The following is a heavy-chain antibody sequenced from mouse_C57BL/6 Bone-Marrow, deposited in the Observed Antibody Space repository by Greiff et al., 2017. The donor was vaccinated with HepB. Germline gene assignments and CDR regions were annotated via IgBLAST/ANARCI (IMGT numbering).Heavy chain of an antibody. J-gene: IGHJ4*01. Sequence: VQLQQPGAELVKPGASVKLSCKASGYTFTSYWMHWVKQRPGRGLEWIGRIDPNSGGTKYNEKFKSKATLTVDKPSSTAYMQLSSLTSEDSAVYYSARSYGSSYLYAMDYWGQGTSVTVSS. CDR2: IDPNSGGT. V-gene: IGHV1-72*01. D-gene: IGHD1-1*01. CDR3: ARSYGSSYLYAMDY. CDR1: GYTFTSYW.